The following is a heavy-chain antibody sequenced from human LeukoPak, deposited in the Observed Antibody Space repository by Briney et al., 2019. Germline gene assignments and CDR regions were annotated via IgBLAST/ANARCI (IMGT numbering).Heavy chain of an antibody. CDR2: ISYDGSNK. D-gene: IGHD5-18*01. J-gene: IGHJ5*02. CDR1: GFTFSSYA. CDR3: AKELRGYSYGLRNNWFDP. V-gene: IGHV3-30*04. Sequence: TGRSLRLSCAASGFTFSSYAMHWVRQAPGKGLEWVAVISYDGSNKYYADSVKGRFTISRDNSKNMLYLQMNSLRAEDTAVYYCAKELRGYSYGLRNNWFDPWGQGTLVTVSS.